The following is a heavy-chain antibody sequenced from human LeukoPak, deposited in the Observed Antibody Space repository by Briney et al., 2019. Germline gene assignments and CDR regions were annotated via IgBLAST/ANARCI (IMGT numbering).Heavy chain of an antibody. Sequence: PGGSLRLSCAASGFTFRNYNMDWIRQGPGKGLEWVSSISSTSTTIYYADSVKGRFTISRDNAKNSLFLQMNSLRAEDTAVYYCARSYGSDWYNVYWGQGTLVAVSS. J-gene: IGHJ4*02. CDR2: ISSTSTTI. CDR3: ARSYGSDWYNVY. D-gene: IGHD2-21*02. CDR1: GFTFRNYN. V-gene: IGHV3-48*04.